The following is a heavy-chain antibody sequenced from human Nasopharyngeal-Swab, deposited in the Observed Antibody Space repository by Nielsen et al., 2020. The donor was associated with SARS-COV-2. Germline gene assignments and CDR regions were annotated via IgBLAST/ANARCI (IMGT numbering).Heavy chain of an antibody. V-gene: IGHV3-30-3*01. CDR2: LSYDGITE. D-gene: IGHD3-10*01. CDR3: AREMTIPLARGGRALDV. J-gene: IGHJ6*02. Sequence: GESLKISCEASGLRFNVYSFHWVRQAPGKGLDWVAFLSYDGITEDYADSVKGRFSVSRDNSKRMLYLQMHSLRVEDTAMYYCAREMTIPLARGGRALDVWGQGTTVTVSS. CDR1: GLRFNVYS.